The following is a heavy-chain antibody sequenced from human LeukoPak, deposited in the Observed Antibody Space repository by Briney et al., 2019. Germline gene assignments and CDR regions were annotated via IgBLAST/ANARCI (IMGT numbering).Heavy chain of an antibody. CDR2: IHYNGNT. CDR3: AKLDDSSGYYYYFQL. CDR1: GRSISSYH. V-gene: IGHV4-59*08. Sequence: SETLSLTCTVSGRSISSYHWSWIRQPPGKGLEWIGYIHYNGNTNYNPSLNSRVTISVDTSKNHLSLRLSSVTAADTAVYYCAKLDDSSGYYYYFQLWGQGTLVTVSS. D-gene: IGHD3-22*01. J-gene: IGHJ1*01.